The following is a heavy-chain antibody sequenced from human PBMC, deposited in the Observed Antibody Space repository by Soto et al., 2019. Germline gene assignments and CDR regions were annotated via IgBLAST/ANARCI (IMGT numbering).Heavy chain of an antibody. V-gene: IGHV6-1*01. D-gene: IGHD5-18*01. CDR1: GDSVSSNSAA. J-gene: IGHJ4*02. CDR2: TYYRSKWYN. CDR3: ARDHQGLGYGWRGIDY. Sequence: TLSLTCAISGDSVSSNSAAWNWIRQPPSRGLEWLGRTYYRSKWYNDYAVSVKSRITINPDTSKNQFSLQLNSVTPEDTAVYYCARDHQGLGYGWRGIDYWGQGTLVTVS.